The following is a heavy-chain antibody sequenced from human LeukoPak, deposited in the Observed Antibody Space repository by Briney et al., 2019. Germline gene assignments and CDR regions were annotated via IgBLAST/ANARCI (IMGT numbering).Heavy chain of an antibody. CDR2: ISSSSSYI. J-gene: IGHJ4*02. D-gene: IGHD5-12*01. CDR3: ARDLRYSGYDLAFDY. CDR1: GFTFSNYS. Sequence: PGGSLRLSCAASGFTFSNYSMNWVRQAPGKGLEWVSSISSSSSYIYYADSVKGRFTISRDNAKNSLYLQMNSLRAEDTAVYYCARDLRYSGYDLAFDYWGQGTPVTVSS. V-gene: IGHV3-21*01.